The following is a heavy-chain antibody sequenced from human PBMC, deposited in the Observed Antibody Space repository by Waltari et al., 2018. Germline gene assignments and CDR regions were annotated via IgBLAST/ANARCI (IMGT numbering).Heavy chain of an antibody. V-gene: IGHV3-7*01. J-gene: IGHJ4*02. CDR2: IKQDGSEK. CDR3: ARDRRRGYNLIDY. Sequence: EVQLVESGGGLVQPGGSLRLSCAASGFTFSSYCMSGVRQAPGKGLEWVANIKQDGSEKYYVDSVKGRFTISRDNAKNSLYLQMNSLRAEDTAVYYCARDRRRGYNLIDYWGQGTLVTVSS. CDR1: GFTFSSYC. D-gene: IGHD1-1*01.